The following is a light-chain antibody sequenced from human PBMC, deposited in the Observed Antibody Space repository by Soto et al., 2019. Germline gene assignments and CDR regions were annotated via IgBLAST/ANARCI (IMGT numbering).Light chain of an antibody. V-gene: IGLV2-14*01. Sequence: QSALTQPASVSGAPGQSITISCTGTSRDGGGYNFFSWYQQHPGKAPKLMIYDVSNRPSGVSNRFSGSKSCNTASLTISGLQAEDEADYYCSSYTSSSTLVFGTGTKVTVL. CDR1: SRDGGGYNF. J-gene: IGLJ1*01. CDR3: SSYTSSSTLV. CDR2: DVS.